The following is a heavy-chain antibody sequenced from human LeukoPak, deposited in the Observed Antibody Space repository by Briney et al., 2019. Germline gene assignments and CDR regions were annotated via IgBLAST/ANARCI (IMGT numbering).Heavy chain of an antibody. CDR2: ISYDGINQ. V-gene: IGHV3-30*04. CDR1: GFTFSSYA. J-gene: IGHJ4*02. CDR3: TLTTFGVVYYFDY. D-gene: IGHD1/OR15-1a*01. Sequence: RTSLRLSCATSGFTFSSYAMHWVRQAPGKGLEWVALISYDGINQYYADSVKGRFIISRDNSKNTLYLQLNSLRLEDTAVYYCTLTTFGVVYYFDYWGQGTLVTVSS.